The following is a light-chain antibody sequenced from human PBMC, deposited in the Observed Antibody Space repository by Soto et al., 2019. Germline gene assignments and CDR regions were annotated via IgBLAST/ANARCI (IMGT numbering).Light chain of an antibody. J-gene: IGKJ1*01. V-gene: IGKV3-15*01. CDR3: QRYSNRPVT. CDR1: QSVSSN. Sequence: EIVMTQSPATLSVSPGERATLSCRASQSVSSNLAWYQQKPGQAPRLLIYGASTRPTGIPARFSGSGSGTEFTLTISSLQSEDLAVYYCQRYSNRPVTFGQGTKVEIK. CDR2: GAS.